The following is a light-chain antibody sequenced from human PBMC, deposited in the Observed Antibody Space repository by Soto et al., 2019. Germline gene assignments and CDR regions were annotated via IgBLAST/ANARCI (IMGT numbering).Light chain of an antibody. CDR3: SSYTTSTVV. CDR1: SSNIGAGYD. V-gene: IGLV1-40*01. CDR2: EVS. Sequence: QSVLTQPPSVSGAPGQRVTISCTGSSSNIGAGYDVHWYQQLPGTAPKLMIYEVSNRPSGVSNRFSGSKSGNTASLTISGLQAEDEADYYCSSYTTSTVVFGGGTKLTVL. J-gene: IGLJ2*01.